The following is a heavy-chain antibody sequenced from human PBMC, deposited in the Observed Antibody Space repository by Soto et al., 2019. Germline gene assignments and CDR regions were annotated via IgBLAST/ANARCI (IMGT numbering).Heavy chain of an antibody. V-gene: IGHV3-23*01. CDR3: AKSQPGDYPIDY. J-gene: IGHJ4*02. Sequence: LRLSCAASGFTFSSYSMSWVRQAPGKGLEWVSAISGSGGSTYYADSVKGRFTISRDNSKTTLYLQMNSLRAEDTAVYYCAKSQPGDYPIDYWGQGTLVTVSS. CDR2: ISGSGGST. D-gene: IGHD4-17*01. CDR1: GFTFSSYS.